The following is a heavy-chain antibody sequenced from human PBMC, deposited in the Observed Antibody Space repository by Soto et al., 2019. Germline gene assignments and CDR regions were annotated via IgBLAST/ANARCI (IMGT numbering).Heavy chain of an antibody. CDR3: ARDPGHSSGTVSFDP. D-gene: IGHD3-10*01. Sequence: EVHLVESGGGLIQPGGSLRLSCAASEFILADKYMCWVRRAPGKGLEWVSGIHGGGDTFYADSVKGRFTISRDNSKNMLYLHMTNLRAEDTAVYHCARDPGHSSGTVSFDPWGQGTLVTVAS. V-gene: IGHV3-53*01. J-gene: IGHJ5*02. CDR1: EFILADKY. CDR2: IHGGGDT.